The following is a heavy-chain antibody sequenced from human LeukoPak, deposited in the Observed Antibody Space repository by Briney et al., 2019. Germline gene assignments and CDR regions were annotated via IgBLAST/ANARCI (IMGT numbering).Heavy chain of an antibody. CDR3: GKRSTSLRGRGNY. D-gene: IGHD2-2*01. J-gene: IGHJ4*02. CDR2: ISAGGNNT. Sequence: GGSLRLSCAASGFTFSNYDMGWVRQAPGKGLEWVSVISAGGNNTLYADSVRGRFTISRDNSRDAVDLQMNSLRAEDTAVYYCGKRSTSLRGRGNYWGQGALVTVSS. V-gene: IGHV3-23*01. CDR1: GFTFSNYD.